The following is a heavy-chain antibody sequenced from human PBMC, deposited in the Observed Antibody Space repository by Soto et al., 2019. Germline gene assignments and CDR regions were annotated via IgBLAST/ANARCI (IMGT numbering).Heavy chain of an antibody. CDR1: GGSISSYY. CDR3: GRVWGGAFDI. J-gene: IGHJ3*02. V-gene: IGHV4-59*01. D-gene: IGHD3-10*01. Sequence: QVQLQESGPGLVKPSETLSLTCTVSGGSISSYYWSWIRQPPGKGLEWIGYIYYSGSTNYNPSLKSRVTISVDTSKNQFSLKLSSVTAADPAVYYCGRVWGGAFDIWGQGTMVTVSS. CDR2: IYYSGST.